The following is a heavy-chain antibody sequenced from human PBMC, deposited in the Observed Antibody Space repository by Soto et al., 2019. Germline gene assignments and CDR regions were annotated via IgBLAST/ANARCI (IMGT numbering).Heavy chain of an antibody. CDR2: VIPIFGTP. CDR1: GGTFSTYA. Sequence: QVQLVQSGAEVKKPGSSVKVSCKALGGTFSTYAISWVRQAPGQGLEWMGRVIPIFGTPKYAQKFQGRVTITADESTSTGYMELRSLRSEDTAVYYCARSQGGSSSLDIYYYYYYGMDVWGQGTTVTVSS. V-gene: IGHV1-69*18. D-gene: IGHD2-15*01. J-gene: IGHJ6*02. CDR3: ARSQGGSSSLDIYYYYYYGMDV.